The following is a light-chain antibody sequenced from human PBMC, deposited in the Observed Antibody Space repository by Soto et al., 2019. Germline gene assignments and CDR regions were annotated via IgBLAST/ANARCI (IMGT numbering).Light chain of an antibody. J-gene: IGLJ2*01. CDR1: SLNIGKNY. Sequence: QSVLTQPPSVSAARGQKVTISCSGSSLNIGKNYVCWYQQRPGTAPKLLIYDNNNRPSGIPDRFSGSQSGTSATLGIAGLQTGDEADYCCATWDSSLDAVVFGGGTQLTVL. CDR3: ATWDSSLDAVV. V-gene: IGLV1-51*01. CDR2: DNN.